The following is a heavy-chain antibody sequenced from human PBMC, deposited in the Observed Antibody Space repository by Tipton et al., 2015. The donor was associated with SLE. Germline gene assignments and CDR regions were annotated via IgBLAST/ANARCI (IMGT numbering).Heavy chain of an antibody. J-gene: IGHJ1*01. CDR3: ARGLLDQY. D-gene: IGHD2-2*02. CDR1: GGSFSGSY. Sequence: GLVKPSETLSLTCAVYGGSFSGSYWSWIRQSPGKGLEWIGEIDDSGKSNYNPSLQSRVSGSIDTSKNQFSLKLTSVTAADTAVYYCARGLLDQYWGQGTPVTVSS. V-gene: IGHV4-34*01. CDR2: IDDSGKS.